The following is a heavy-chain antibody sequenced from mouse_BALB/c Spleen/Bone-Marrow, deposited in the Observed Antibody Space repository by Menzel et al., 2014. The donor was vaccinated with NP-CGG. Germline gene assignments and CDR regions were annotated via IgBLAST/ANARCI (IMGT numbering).Heavy chain of an antibody. CDR1: GYTFTNFV. CDR3: ARGGYFGNEFAY. J-gene: IGHJ3*01. CDR2: IYPGDGTT. D-gene: IGHD2-1*01. Sequence: VHLVESGPELVKPGALGKISCKASGYTFTNFVTSWVHQRPGQGLVWIGWIYPGDGTTKYTEKFTGKASQTTANSSSPVYMQLIRLTSDNSADYFCARGGYFGNEFAYWGQGTRVSVS. V-gene: IGHV1S56*01.